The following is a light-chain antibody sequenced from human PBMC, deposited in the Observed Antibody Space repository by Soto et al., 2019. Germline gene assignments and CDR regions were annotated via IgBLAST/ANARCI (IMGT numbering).Light chain of an antibody. J-gene: IGKJ5*01. CDR1: QSVSSN. CDR2: GAS. V-gene: IGKV3-15*01. Sequence: EIVMTQSPATLSVSPGERATLSCRASQSVSSNLAWYQQKPGQAPRLLIYGASTRPTGIPARFSGSGSGTEFTLTISSLQSEEFAVYYCQQYNNWPPNFGQGTRLEMK. CDR3: QQYNNWPPN.